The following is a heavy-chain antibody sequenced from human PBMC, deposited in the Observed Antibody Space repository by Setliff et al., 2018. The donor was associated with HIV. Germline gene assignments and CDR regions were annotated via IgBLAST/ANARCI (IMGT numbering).Heavy chain of an antibody. CDR2: ISSSGSTI. D-gene: IGHD1-1*01. CDR3: ARDLDYYFDY. CDR1: RFTFNDYW. Sequence: GGSLRLSCVASRFTFNDYWMSWVRQAPGKGLEWVSYISSSGSTIYYADSVKGRFTISRDNAKNSLFLQMNSLRAEDTAVYYCARDLDYYFDYWGQGTLVTVSS. J-gene: IGHJ4*02. V-gene: IGHV3-11*04.